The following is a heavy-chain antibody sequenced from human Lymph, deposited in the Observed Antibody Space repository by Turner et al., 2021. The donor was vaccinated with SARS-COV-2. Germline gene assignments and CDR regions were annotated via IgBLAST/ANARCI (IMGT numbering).Heavy chain of an antibody. CDR3: ARQGWLRGYFDY. J-gene: IGHJ4*02. V-gene: IGHV4-39*01. D-gene: IGHD5-18*01. Sequence: QVQLQESGPGLVKPSETLSLTCTVSGGSVTSSSYYWGWIRQPPGKGLEWIGNIYSSGSTYYNTSLKSRVTISVDTSKNQFSLKLSSVTAADTAVYYCARQGWLRGYFDYWSQGTLVTVSS. CDR1: GGSVTSSSYY. CDR2: IYSSGST.